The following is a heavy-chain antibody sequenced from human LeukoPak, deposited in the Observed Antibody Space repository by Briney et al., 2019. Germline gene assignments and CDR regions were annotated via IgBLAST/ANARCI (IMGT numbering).Heavy chain of an antibody. CDR3: VSGFLQWLY. D-gene: IGHD3-3*01. CDR2: INPDGSNM. V-gene: IGHV3-7*01. J-gene: IGHJ4*02. Sequence: PGGSLRLSCAASGFSFSSYWMSWVRQAPGKGLEWVANINPDGSNMLYVDSVKGRFTISRDDVKNSLYLQMNNLRAEDTAVYFCVSGFLQWLYWGQGTLATVSS. CDR1: GFSFSSYW.